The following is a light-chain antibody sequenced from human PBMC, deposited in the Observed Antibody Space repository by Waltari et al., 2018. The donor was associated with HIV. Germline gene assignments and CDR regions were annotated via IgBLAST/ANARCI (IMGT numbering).Light chain of an antibody. CDR3: QQTYRTPQT. Sequence: DIQMTQSPSSLSASVGDRVTITCRASQSVSNSLNWYQQKPGKAPKLLIYAASSLQNEVPSRFSGSGSGTDFTLTVNSLQPEDLATYYCQQTYRTPQTFGQGTRLENK. CDR1: QSVSNS. V-gene: IGKV1-39*01. CDR2: AAS. J-gene: IGKJ5*01.